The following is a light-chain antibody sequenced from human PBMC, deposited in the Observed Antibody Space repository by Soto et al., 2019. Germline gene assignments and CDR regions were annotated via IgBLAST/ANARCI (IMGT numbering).Light chain of an antibody. CDR1: QDISNY. CDR3: QQSDSLPIP. J-gene: IGKJ5*01. Sequence: DIQMTPSPSSLSASVGDRVTITCRASQDISNYLNWYQQRPGKAPKLLIYDASNLERGVPSRFSGTRSETYFTFAITSLQPEDVATYYCQQSDSLPIPFGQGTRLEI. CDR2: DAS. V-gene: IGKV1-33*01.